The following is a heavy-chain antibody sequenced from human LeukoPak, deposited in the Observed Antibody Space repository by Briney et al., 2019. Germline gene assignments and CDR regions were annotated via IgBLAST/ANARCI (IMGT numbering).Heavy chain of an antibody. D-gene: IGHD2-21*02. CDR2: IYYSGST. Sequence: SETLSLTCTVSGGSISSSSYYWDWIRQPPGKGLEWIGSIYYSGSTYYNPSLKSRVTISVDTSKNQFSLKLSSVTAADTAVYYCARYCGGDCPHPHAFDIWGQGTMVTVSS. CDR1: GGSISSSSYY. CDR3: ARYCGGDCPHPHAFDI. V-gene: IGHV4-39*01. J-gene: IGHJ3*02.